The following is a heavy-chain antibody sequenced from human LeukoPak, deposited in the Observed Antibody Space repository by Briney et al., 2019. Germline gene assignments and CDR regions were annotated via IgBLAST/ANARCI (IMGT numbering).Heavy chain of an antibody. D-gene: IGHD5-24*01. Sequence: PSETLSLTCTVSGGSLSSYYWSWIRQPPGKGLEWIGYIYYSGSTNYNPSLKSRVTISVDTSKNQFSLKLSSVTAADTAVYYCARDKEMAAIDYWGQGTLVTVSS. CDR2: IYYSGST. J-gene: IGHJ4*02. CDR3: ARDKEMAAIDY. V-gene: IGHV4-59*12. CDR1: GGSLSSYY.